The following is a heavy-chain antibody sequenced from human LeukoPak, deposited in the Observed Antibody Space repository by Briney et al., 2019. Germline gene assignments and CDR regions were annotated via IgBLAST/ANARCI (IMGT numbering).Heavy chain of an antibody. Sequence: GESLKVSCKGSGYRFTSYWIGWVRQMPGKGLEWMGIIYPGDSDTRYSPSFQGQVTISADKSISTAYLQWSSLKASDTAMYYCARRLYSSGWHHGTSDAFDIWGQGTMVTVSS. CDR3: ARRLYSSGWHHGTSDAFDI. V-gene: IGHV5-51*01. D-gene: IGHD6-19*01. CDR2: IYPGDSDT. J-gene: IGHJ3*02. CDR1: GYRFTSYW.